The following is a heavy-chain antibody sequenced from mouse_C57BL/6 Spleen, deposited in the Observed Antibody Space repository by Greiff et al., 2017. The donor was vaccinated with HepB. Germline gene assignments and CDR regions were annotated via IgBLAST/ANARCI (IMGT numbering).Heavy chain of an antibody. CDR1: GYSITSGYY. J-gene: IGHJ2*01. Sequence: EVQLQQSGPGLVKPSQSLSLTCSVTGYSITSGYYWNWIRQFPGNKLEWMGYISYDGSNNYNPSLKNRISITRDTSKNQFFLKLNSVTTEDTATYYCASLYYGSSWYFDYWGQGTTLTVSS. CDR2: ISYDGSN. CDR3: ASLYYGSSWYFDY. V-gene: IGHV3-6*01. D-gene: IGHD1-1*01.